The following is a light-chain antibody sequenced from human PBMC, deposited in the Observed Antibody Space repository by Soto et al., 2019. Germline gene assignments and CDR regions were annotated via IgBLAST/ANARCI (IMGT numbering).Light chain of an antibody. CDR3: SSYTSSSTYV. J-gene: IGLJ1*01. V-gene: IGLV2-14*01. CDR1: SSDVGYYNY. Sequence: QSVLTQPAPVSGFPGQSIAISCTGTSSDVGYYNYVSWYQQHPGKAPNVMIYDVNNRPSGVPDRFSGSKSGNTASLTISGLQAEDEADYYCSSYTSSSTYVFGTGTKVTVL. CDR2: DVN.